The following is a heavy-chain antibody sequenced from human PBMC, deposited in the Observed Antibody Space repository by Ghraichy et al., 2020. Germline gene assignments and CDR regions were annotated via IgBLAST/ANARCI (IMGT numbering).Heavy chain of an antibody. Sequence: GGSLRLSCAASGFIFSNAWMSWVRQAPGKGLEWVGRVKSRSDGETTDYAAPVKGRFSISRDDSKDTLYLQMNSLETEDTAVYYCVTEGYCGYSRCSEVSGLDNYGMDVWGQGTTVTVSS. J-gene: IGHJ6*02. D-gene: IGHD2-15*01. CDR1: GFIFSNAW. CDR3: VTEGYCGYSRCSEVSGLDNYGMDV. CDR2: VKSRSDGETT. V-gene: IGHV3-15*01.